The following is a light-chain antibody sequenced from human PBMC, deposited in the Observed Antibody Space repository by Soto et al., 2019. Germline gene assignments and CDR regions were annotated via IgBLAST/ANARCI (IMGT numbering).Light chain of an antibody. J-gene: IGKJ2*01. V-gene: IGKV1-39*01. CDR1: QSISSY. Sequence: DIQMTQSPSSLSASVGDRVTITCRASQSISSYLNWYQQKPGKAPKLLIYAASNLQSGVPSRFSGSRSGTDFTLTISSLLPEDFATYYCQQSYSTLYTFGQGTKLKIK. CDR3: QQSYSTLYT. CDR2: AAS.